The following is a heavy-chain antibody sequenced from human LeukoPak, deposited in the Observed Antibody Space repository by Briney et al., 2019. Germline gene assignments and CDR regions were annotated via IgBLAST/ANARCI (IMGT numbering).Heavy chain of an antibody. CDR2: INPHSGGT. Sequence: ASVKVSCKTSGYTFTGYYIHWVRQAPGQGLEWMGWINPHSGGTKSAQKFQGRVTMTRDTSITTAYMELSRLRSDDTAVYYCARDSLYYYDSSAFSYPYYFDYWGQGTLVTVSS. J-gene: IGHJ4*02. CDR1: GYTFTGYY. D-gene: IGHD3-22*01. CDR3: ARDSLYYYDSSAFSYPYYFDY. V-gene: IGHV1-2*02.